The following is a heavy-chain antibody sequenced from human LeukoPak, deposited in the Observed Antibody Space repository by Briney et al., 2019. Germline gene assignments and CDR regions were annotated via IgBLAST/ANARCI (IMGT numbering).Heavy chain of an antibody. Sequence: SETLSLTCAVYGGSFSGYYWSWIRQPPGKGLEWIGEINHSGSTNHSPSLKSRVTISVDTSKNQFSLKLSSVTAADTAVYYCARTSGSYRHFGYWGQGTLVTVSS. J-gene: IGHJ4*02. CDR2: INHSGST. CDR1: GGSFSGYY. CDR3: ARTSGSYRHFGY. V-gene: IGHV4-34*01. D-gene: IGHD1-26*01.